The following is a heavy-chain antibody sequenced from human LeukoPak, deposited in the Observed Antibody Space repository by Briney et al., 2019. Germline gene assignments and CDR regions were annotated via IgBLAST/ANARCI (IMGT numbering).Heavy chain of an antibody. CDR1: GFTFSSYS. J-gene: IGHJ5*02. CDR2: ISSSSSTI. D-gene: IGHD6-19*01. Sequence: GGSLRLSCAASGFTFSSYSMNWVRQAPGKGLEWVSYISSSSSTIYYADSVKGRFTISRDNAKNSLYLQMNSLRAEDTAVYYCARDSSGWYPWFDPWGQGTLVTVSS. CDR3: ARDSSGWYPWFDP. V-gene: IGHV3-48*01.